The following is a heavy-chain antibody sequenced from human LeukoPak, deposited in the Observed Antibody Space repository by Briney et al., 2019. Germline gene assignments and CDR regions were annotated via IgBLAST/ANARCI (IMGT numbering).Heavy chain of an antibody. Sequence: SETLSLTCAVSGDSFSSHYWTWIRQPPGRGLEWIGYLSYIGTTNYNPPLKSRVTISIDTSKNQFSLKLSSVTTADTAVYYCARDLVTVTKGFDIWGLGTMVSVSS. V-gene: IGHV4-59*11. CDR3: ARDLVTVTKGFDI. J-gene: IGHJ3*02. CDR2: LSYIGTT. D-gene: IGHD4-17*01. CDR1: GDSFSSHY.